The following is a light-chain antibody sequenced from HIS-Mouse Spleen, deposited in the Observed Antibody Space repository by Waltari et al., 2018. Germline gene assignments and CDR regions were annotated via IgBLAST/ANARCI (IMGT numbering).Light chain of an antibody. J-gene: IGKJ3*01. Sequence: DIQMTQSPSTLSASVGDRVTITCRAIQSISSWLAWYQQKPGKAPKLLIYKASSLESGVPSRFSGSGSGTEFTLTISSLQPDDFATYYCQQYNSYPFTFGPGTKVDIK. V-gene: IGKV1-5*03. CDR2: KAS. CDR3: QQYNSYPFT. CDR1: QSISSW.